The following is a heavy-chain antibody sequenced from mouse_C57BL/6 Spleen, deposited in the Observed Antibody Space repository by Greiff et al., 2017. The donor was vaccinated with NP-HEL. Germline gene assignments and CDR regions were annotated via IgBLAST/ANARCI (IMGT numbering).Heavy chain of an antibody. CDR3: ARPTYYYGSSYGYAMDY. Sequence: EVHLVESGGGLVKPGGSLKLSCAASGFTFSDYGMHWVRQAPEKGLEWVAYISSGSSTIYYADTVKGRFTISRDNAKNTLFLQMTSLRSEDTAMYYCARPTYYYGSSYGYAMDYWGQGTSVTVSS. J-gene: IGHJ4*01. D-gene: IGHD1-1*01. CDR2: ISSGSSTI. CDR1: GFTFSDYG. V-gene: IGHV5-17*01.